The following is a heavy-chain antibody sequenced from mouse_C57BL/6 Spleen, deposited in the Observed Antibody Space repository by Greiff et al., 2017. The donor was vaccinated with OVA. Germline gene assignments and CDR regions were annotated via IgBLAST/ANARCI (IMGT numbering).Heavy chain of an antibody. CDR1: GYAFSSSW. CDR3: ASVVATDYAMDY. J-gene: IGHJ4*01. D-gene: IGHD1-1*01. Sequence: QVQLKESGPELVKPGASVKISCKASGYAFSSSWMNWVKQRPGKGLEWIGRIYPGDGDTNYNGKFKGKATLTADKSSSTAYMQLSSLTSEDSAVYFCASVVATDYAMDYWGQGTSVTVSS. V-gene: IGHV1-82*01. CDR2: IYPGDGDT.